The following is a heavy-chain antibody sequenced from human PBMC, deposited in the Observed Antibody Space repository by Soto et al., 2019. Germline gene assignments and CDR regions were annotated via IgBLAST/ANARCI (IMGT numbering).Heavy chain of an antibody. CDR3: ARDGYYYGMDV. CDR2: MNPKSGGA. CDR1: GYTFTDYY. Sequence: ASVKVSCKTSGYTFTDYYTHWVRQAPGQGLEWMGWMNPKSGGAYFAQKFQGRVTLTRDTSIGTAYIEVNSLTSDDTAVYYCARDGYYYGMDVWGQGTTVTVSS. J-gene: IGHJ6*02. V-gene: IGHV1-2*02.